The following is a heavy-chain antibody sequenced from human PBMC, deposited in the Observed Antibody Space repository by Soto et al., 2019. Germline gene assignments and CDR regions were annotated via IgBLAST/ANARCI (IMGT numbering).Heavy chain of an antibody. CDR2: ISAYNGNT. Sequence: ASVKVSCKASGYTFTSYGISWVRQAPGQGLEWMGWISAYNGNTNYAQKLQGRVTMTTDTSTSTAYMELRSLRSDDTAVYYCARGVRFDDYYGSGSYYNYWGQGTLVSVS. CDR1: GYTFTSYG. CDR3: ARGVRFDDYYGSGSYYNY. V-gene: IGHV1-18*04. D-gene: IGHD3-10*01. J-gene: IGHJ4*02.